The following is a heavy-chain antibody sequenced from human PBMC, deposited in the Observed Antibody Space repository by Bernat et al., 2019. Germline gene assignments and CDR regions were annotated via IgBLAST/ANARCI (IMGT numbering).Heavy chain of an antibody. CDR1: GFTFSSYA. CDR3: ARDFGAHYHFDY. Sequence: QVQLVESGGGVVQPGRSLRLSCAASGFTFSSYAMHWVRQAPGKGIEWVAVISYDGSNKYYADSVKGRFTISRDNSKNTLYLQMNSLRAEDTAVYYCARDFGAHYHFDYWGQGTLVTVSS. J-gene: IGHJ4*02. V-gene: IGHV3-30*01. CDR2: ISYDGSNK. D-gene: IGHD3-10*01.